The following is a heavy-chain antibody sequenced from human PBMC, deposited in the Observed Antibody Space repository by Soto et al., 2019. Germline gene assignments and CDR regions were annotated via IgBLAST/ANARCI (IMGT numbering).Heavy chain of an antibody. J-gene: IGHJ5*02. Sequence: GGSLRLSCAASGFTFSNYEMHWVRQAPGKGLEWVSAISGSGGSTYYADSVKGRFTISRDNSKNTLYLQMNSLRAEDTAVYYCAKWATQNWFDPWGQGTLVTVSS. CDR3: AKWATQNWFDP. CDR1: GFTFSNYE. V-gene: IGHV3-23*01. CDR2: ISGSGGST.